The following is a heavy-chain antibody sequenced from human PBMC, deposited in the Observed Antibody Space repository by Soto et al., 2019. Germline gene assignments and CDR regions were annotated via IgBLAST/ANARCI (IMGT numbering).Heavy chain of an antibody. CDR1: GGSISSGGYY. J-gene: IGHJ4*02. CDR2: IYYSGST. Sequence: SETLSLTCTVSGGSISSGGYYWSWIRQHPGKGLEWIGYIYYSGSTYYNPSLKSRVTISVDTSKNQFSLKLSSVTAADTAVYYCARRTKNYYFDYWGQGTLVTVSS. V-gene: IGHV4-31*03. CDR3: ARRTKNYYFDY.